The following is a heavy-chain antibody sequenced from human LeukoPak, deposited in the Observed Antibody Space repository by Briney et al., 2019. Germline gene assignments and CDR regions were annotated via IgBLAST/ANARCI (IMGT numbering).Heavy chain of an antibody. J-gene: IGHJ4*02. CDR1: GFTFRSYW. CDR3: TREGAGGFDY. Sequence: GGSLGLSCAASGFTFRSYWMSWVRQAPGKGLEWVANIKQDGSEKSYVDSVKGRFTISRDNAKNSLYLQMNSLRAEDTAVYYCTREGAGGFDYWGQGTLVTVSS. D-gene: IGHD3-10*01. V-gene: IGHV3-7*01. CDR2: IKQDGSEK.